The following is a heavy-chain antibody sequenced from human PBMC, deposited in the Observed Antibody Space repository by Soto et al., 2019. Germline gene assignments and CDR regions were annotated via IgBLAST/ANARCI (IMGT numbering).Heavy chain of an antibody. V-gene: IGHV1-8*01. Sequence: ASVKVSCKASGYTFSRYDINWVRQATGQGLEWMGWMNPNSGNTGYAQRFQGRVTMTRDNSITTAYMELSSLRSEDTAVYYCAYNLYDRSGYPYFDYWGQGTLVTVSS. CDR2: MNPNSGNT. CDR3: AYNLYDRSGYPYFDY. D-gene: IGHD3-22*01. J-gene: IGHJ4*02. CDR1: GYTFSRYD.